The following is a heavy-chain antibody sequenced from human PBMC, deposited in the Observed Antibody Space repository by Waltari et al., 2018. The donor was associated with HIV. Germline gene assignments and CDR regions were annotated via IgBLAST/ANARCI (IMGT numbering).Heavy chain of an antibody. CDR1: GYTFTSYD. J-gene: IGHJ6*02. V-gene: IGHV1-8*01. CDR3: AIRMAPNYYYYYGMDV. Sequence: QVQLVQSGAEVKKPGASVKVSCKASGYTFTSYDINWVRQATGQVLEWMGWMHPNSGNTGYAQKFQGRVTMTRNTSISTAYMELSSLRSEDTAVYYCAIRMAPNYYYYYGMDVWGQGTTVTVSS. CDR2: MHPNSGNT. D-gene: IGHD2-15*01.